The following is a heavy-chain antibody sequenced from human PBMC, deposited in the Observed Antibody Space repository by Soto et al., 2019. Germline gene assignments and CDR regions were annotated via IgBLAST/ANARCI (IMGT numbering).Heavy chain of an antibody. CDR2: IYYSGST. V-gene: IGHV4-30-4*01. CDR3: ARYCSSTSCYRYYYYGMDV. D-gene: IGHD2-2*02. J-gene: IGHJ6*02. CDR1: GGSISSGDYY. Sequence: QVQLQESGPGLVKPSQTLSLTCTVSGGSISSGDYYWSWIRQPPGKGLEWIGYIYYSGSTYYNPSLKSRVTISLDTSKNQFSLKLSSVTAADTAVYYCARYCSSTSCYRYYYYGMDVWGQGTTVTVSS.